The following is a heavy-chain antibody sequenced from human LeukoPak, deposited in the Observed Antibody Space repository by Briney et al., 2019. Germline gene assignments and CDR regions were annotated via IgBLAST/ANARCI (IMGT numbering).Heavy chain of an antibody. CDR3: ARDAVYCSSTSCYGSLYYYYYMDV. J-gene: IGHJ6*03. V-gene: IGHV1-46*01. D-gene: IGHD2-2*01. Sequence: ASVKVSCKASGYTFTSYYMHWVRQAPGQGLEWMGIINPSGGSTSYAQKFQGRVTMTRDMSTSTVYMELSSLRSEDTAVYYCARDAVYCSSTSCYGSLYYYYYMDVWGKGTTVTISS. CDR2: INPSGGST. CDR1: GYTFTSYY.